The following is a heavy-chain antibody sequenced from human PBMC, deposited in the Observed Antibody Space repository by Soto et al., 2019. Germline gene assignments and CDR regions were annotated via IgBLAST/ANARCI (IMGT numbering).Heavy chain of an antibody. CDR1: GYPFTAYY. V-gene: IGHV1-2*04. CDR3: ARAGDGSGYYYHFGY. CDR2: INPDSGGT. Sequence: QVRLVQSGAEVKKPGASVKVSCKASGYPFTAYYVHWGRQAPGQGVEWMGWINPDSGGTSYAQNFQGWLTMTRETSISTAYMEMSRLKSDDTAVYFCARAGDGSGYYYHFGYWGQGTLVTVPS. J-gene: IGHJ4*02. D-gene: IGHD3-22*01.